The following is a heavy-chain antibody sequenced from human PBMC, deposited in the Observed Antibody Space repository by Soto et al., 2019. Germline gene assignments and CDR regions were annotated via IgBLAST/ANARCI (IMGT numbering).Heavy chain of an antibody. CDR1: GGSISSYY. J-gene: IGHJ4*02. V-gene: IGHV4-59*08. CDR3: ARGSTTEKVDS. CDR2: IYNSGST. Sequence: SETLSLTCTVSGGSISSYYWTWIRQPPGKGLEWIGYIYNSGSTNNNPSLKSRVTISVDTSMNQFSLALTSVTAADTAMYYCARGSTTEKVDSWGQGILVTVSS.